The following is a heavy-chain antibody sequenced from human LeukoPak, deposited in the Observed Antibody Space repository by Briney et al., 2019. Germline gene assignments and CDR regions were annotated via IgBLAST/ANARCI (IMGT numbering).Heavy chain of an antibody. J-gene: IGHJ4*02. V-gene: IGHV4-38-2*02. CDR3: ARGAEYYAIWRGYAGYSDY. Sequence: SETLSLTCIVSGYSISNGYYWGWIRQPPGKGLEWVGSIYHRGSTYYNPSLRSRVTISLDRSKKKFSLKLTSVTAADTAVYFCARGAEYYAIWRGYAGYSDYWGQGTLVTVSS. CDR1: GYSISNGYY. D-gene: IGHD3-3*01. CDR2: IYHRGST.